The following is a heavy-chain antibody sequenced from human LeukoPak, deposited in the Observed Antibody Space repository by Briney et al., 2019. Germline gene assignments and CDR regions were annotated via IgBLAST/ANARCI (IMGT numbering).Heavy chain of an antibody. Sequence: SETLSLTCAVYGGSFSGCYWSWIRQPPGKGLEWIGEINHSGSTNYNPSLKSRVTISVDTSKNQFSLKLSSVTAADTAVYYCARGRAAAAYWGQGTLVTVSS. J-gene: IGHJ4*02. CDR2: INHSGST. V-gene: IGHV4-34*01. D-gene: IGHD6-13*01. CDR3: ARGRAAAAY. CDR1: GGSFSGCY.